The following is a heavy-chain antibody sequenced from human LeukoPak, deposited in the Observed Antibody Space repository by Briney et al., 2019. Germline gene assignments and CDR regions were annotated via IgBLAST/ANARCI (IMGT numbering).Heavy chain of an antibody. CDR2: IYHSGST. V-gene: IGHV4-30-2*01. Sequence: SETLSLTCTVSGGSISSYSWSWIRQPPGKGLEWIGYIYHSGSTYYNPSLKSRVTISVDRSKNQFSLKLSSVTAADTAAYYCARGGFRGWFDPWGQGTLVTVSS. CDR1: GGSISSYS. CDR3: ARGGFRGWFDP. D-gene: IGHD1-26*01. J-gene: IGHJ5*02.